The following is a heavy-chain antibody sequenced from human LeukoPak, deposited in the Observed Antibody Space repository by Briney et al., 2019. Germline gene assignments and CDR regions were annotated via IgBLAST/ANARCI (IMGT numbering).Heavy chain of an antibody. Sequence: PSETLSLTCAVSGGSISSYYWSWIRQPAGKGLEWIGRIYTSGSTNYNPSLKSRVTMSVDTSKNQFSLKLSSVTAADTAVYYCTCETGVGATLTIDYWGQGTLVTVSS. CDR3: TCETGVGATLTIDY. D-gene: IGHD1-26*01. V-gene: IGHV4-4*07. CDR1: GGSISSYY. CDR2: IYTSGST. J-gene: IGHJ4*02.